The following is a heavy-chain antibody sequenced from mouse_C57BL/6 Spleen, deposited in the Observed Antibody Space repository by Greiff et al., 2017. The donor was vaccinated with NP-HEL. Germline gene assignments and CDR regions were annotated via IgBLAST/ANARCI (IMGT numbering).Heavy chain of an antibody. CDR3: ATTAQATYWFAY. J-gene: IGHJ3*01. CDR1: GFSLTSYG. Sequence: VQVVESGPGLVQPSQSLSITCTVSGFSLTSYGVHWVRQSPGKGLEWLGVIWSGGSTDYNAAFISRLSISKDNSKSQVFFKMNSLQADDTAIYYCATTAQATYWFAYWGQGTLVTVSA. D-gene: IGHD3-2*02. CDR2: IWSGGST. V-gene: IGHV2-2*01.